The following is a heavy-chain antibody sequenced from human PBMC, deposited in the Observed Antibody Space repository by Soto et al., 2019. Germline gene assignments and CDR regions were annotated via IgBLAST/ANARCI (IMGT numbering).Heavy chain of an antibody. D-gene: IGHD3-22*01. Sequence: SVKVSCKASGGTFSSYAISWVRQAPGQGLEWMGGIIPIFGTASYARKCQGRVTITAYESTSTAYRELSSLRSEDTDVHYCARRSGYYYDSSGYYGDYWGQGTLVTVCS. CDR2: IIPIFGTA. CDR3: ARRSGYYYDSSGYYGDY. V-gene: IGHV1-69*13. J-gene: IGHJ4*02. CDR1: GGTFSSYA.